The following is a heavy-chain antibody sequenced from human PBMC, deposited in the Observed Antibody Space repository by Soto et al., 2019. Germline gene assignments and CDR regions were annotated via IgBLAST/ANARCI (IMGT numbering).Heavy chain of an antibody. D-gene: IGHD3-3*01. J-gene: IGHJ4*02. CDR2: IWFDGSNK. CDR1: GFTFSSYG. Sequence: QVQLVESGGGVVQPGRSLRLSCAASGFTFSSYGMHWVRQAPGKGLEWVAVIWFDGSNKYYADSVKGRFTISRDNSKNTLYLQMNNLRAEDTAIYYCARDLDVWSGYYLFDYWGQGTLVTVSS. V-gene: IGHV3-33*01. CDR3: ARDLDVWSGYYLFDY.